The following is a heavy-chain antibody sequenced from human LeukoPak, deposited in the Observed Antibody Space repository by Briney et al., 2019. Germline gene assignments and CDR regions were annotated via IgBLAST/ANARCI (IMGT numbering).Heavy chain of an antibody. D-gene: IGHD5/OR15-5a*01. CDR3: VRGGIQVSGIDAFDT. CDR1: GFTFRNYD. Sequence: AGGSLRLSCAASGFTFRNYDMHWVRQFPGRGLEWVSAIGIADDTHYPDSVKGRFTISRENAKNSLYLQMNSLRDGDTAVYYCVRGGIQVSGIDAFDTWGQGTMVTVSS. J-gene: IGHJ3*02. CDR2: IGIADDT. V-gene: IGHV3-13*01.